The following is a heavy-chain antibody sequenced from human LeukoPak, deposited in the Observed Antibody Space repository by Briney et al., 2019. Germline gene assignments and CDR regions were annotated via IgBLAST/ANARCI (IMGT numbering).Heavy chain of an antibody. D-gene: IGHD2-2*01. CDR3: AKAQYCSSTSCPKPFDY. CDR1: GFTFSSYG. CDR2: IWYDGSNK. V-gene: IGHV3-33*06. Sequence: GRSLRLSCAASGFTFSSYGMHWVRQAPGKGLEWVAVIWYDGSNKYYADSVKGRFTISRDNSKNTLYLQMNSLRAEDTAVYYCAKAQYCSSTSCPKPFDYWGQGTLVTVSS. J-gene: IGHJ4*02.